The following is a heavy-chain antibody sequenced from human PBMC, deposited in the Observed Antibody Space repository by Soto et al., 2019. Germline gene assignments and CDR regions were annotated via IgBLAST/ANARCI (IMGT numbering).Heavy chain of an antibody. Sequence: GGSLRLSCVASESTFSSYWMHWVRQTPGKGLVWVSRLNEDGSFTSYADCVQGRFTIFRDNAKKTLYLQMNSLRAEDTAVYYCARDLSGRADVWGQGTTVTVSS. CDR2: LNEDGSFT. D-gene: IGHD3-10*01. V-gene: IGHV3-74*01. CDR1: ESTFSSYW. CDR3: ARDLSGRADV. J-gene: IGHJ6*02.